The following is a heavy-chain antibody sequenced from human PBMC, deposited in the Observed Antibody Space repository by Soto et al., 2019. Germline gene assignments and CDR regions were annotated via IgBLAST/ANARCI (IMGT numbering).Heavy chain of an antibody. CDR1: GYTFTVYY. D-gene: IGHD3-3*01. J-gene: IGHJ6*02. Sequence: ASVKVSCKASGYTFTVYYMHWVLQAPGQGLEWMGWINPNSGGTNYAQKFQGWVTMTRDTSISTAYMELSRLRSDDTAVYYCAREVPYYDFWSGYYTGLDVWGQGTTVTVSS. CDR2: INPNSGGT. CDR3: AREVPYYDFWSGYYTGLDV. V-gene: IGHV1-2*04.